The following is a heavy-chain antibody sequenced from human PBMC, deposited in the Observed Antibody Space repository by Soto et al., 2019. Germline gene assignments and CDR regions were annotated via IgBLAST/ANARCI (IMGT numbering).Heavy chain of an antibody. Sequence: SQTLSLTCAIPGGSVSSNIATWNCIRQSPSRGLEWLGRTYYRSTWHNDYPLSVKSRVTINPDTSRNQFSLHLNSVTPEDTAVYYCTRGSPINWNYIVWFGPWGQGTMVTVSS. J-gene: IGHJ5*02. V-gene: IGHV6-1*01. CDR2: TYYRSTWHN. CDR1: GGSVSSNIAT. D-gene: IGHD1-7*01. CDR3: TRGSPINWNYIVWFGP.